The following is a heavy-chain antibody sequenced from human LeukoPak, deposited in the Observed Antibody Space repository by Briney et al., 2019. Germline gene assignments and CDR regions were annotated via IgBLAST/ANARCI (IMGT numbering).Heavy chain of an antibody. CDR3: ARDSSSGGIRKFDY. D-gene: IGHD2-15*01. CDR2: MNPNSGNT. Sequence: ASVKVSCKASGYTFTSYDINWVRQATGQGLEWMGWMNPNSGNTGYAQKFQGRVTMTRNTSISTAYMELRSLRSDDTAVYYCARDSSSGGIRKFDYWGQGTLVTVSS. J-gene: IGHJ4*02. CDR1: GYTFTSYD. V-gene: IGHV1-8*01.